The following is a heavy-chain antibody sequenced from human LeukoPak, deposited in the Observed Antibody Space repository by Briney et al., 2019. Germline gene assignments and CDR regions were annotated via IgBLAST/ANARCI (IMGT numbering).Heavy chain of an antibody. V-gene: IGHV4-59*11. Sequence: PSETLSLTCSVSGGSISSHYWSWIRQPPGKGLEWIGYIYYSGSTKYNPSLEGRVTISVDTSKNQFSLRLSSVTAADTALYYCARDTVTLIVNRAFDMWGQGTMVTVSS. D-gene: IGHD4-17*01. CDR1: GGSISSHY. CDR2: IYYSGST. CDR3: ARDTVTLIVNRAFDM. J-gene: IGHJ3*02.